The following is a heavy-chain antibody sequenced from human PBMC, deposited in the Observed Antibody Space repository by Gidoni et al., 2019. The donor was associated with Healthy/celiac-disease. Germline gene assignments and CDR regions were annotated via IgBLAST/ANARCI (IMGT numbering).Heavy chain of an antibody. D-gene: IGHD5-18*01. J-gene: IGHJ6*02. CDR1: EFSLSTSGVG. CDR2: IYWDDDK. Sequence: QITLKESGPTLVKPTQTLTLTCPFSEFSLSTSGVGVGWIRQPPGKALEWLALIYWDDDKRYIPSLKSRLTITKDTSKNQVVLTMTNMDPVDTATYYCAHRPYTSRSPYYYYGMDVWGQGTTVTVSS. CDR3: AHRPYTSRSPYYYYGMDV. V-gene: IGHV2-5*02.